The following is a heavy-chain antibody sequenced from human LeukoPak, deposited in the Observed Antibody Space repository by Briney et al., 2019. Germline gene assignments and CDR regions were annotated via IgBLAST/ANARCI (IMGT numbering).Heavy chain of an antibody. CDR2: IKGDGSET. V-gene: IGHV3-7*02. CDR3: ARGPYYSDSGSPEY. D-gene: IGHD3-10*01. CDR1: GFTFSSYW. Sequence: GGSLRLSCAASGFTFSSYWMSWVRQAPGKGLEWVANIKGDGSETSYVDSLKGRFTISRDNAKNSLYLQLNSLRAEDTAVYYCARGPYYSDSGSPEYWGQGTLVTVSS. J-gene: IGHJ4*02.